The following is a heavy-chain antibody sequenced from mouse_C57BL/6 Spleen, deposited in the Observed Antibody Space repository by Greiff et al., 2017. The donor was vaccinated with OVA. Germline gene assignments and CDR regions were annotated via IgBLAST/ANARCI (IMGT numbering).Heavy chain of an antibody. V-gene: IGHV1-55*01. CDR1: GYTFTSYW. D-gene: IGHD2-5*01. J-gene: IGHJ1*03. CDR3: ATSYYSMGTYWYFDV. Sequence: QVQLQQPGAELVKPGASVKMSCKASGYTFTSYWITWVKQRPGQGLEWIGDIYPGSGSTNYTEKFKSKATLTVDTSSSTAYLQLSSLTSDDSAVYYCATSYYSMGTYWYFDVWGTGTTVTVSS. CDR2: IYPGSGST.